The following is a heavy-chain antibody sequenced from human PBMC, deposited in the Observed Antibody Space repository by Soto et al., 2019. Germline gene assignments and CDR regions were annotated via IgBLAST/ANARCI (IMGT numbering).Heavy chain of an antibody. D-gene: IGHD3-16*02. CDR3: ARGEGGVIVPLDY. CDR2: IWYDGSNK. J-gene: IGHJ4*02. CDR1: GFTFSSYG. V-gene: IGHV3-33*01. Sequence: QVQLVESGGGVVQPGRSLRLSCAASGFTFSSYGMHWVRQAPGKGLEWVAVIWYDGSNKYYADSVKGRFTISRDNSKNTLYLQMNSLRAKDTAVYYCARGEGGVIVPLDYWGQGTLVTVSS.